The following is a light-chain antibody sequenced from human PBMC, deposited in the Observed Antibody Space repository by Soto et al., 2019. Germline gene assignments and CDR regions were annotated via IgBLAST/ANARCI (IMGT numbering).Light chain of an antibody. Sequence: DIKMTQSPSYVSASVGDRVTFIFRARQSISSWLAWYQQKPGKAPKLLIYDASSLESGVPSRFSGSGFGTEFTLSISSLQPYDFVTYCCQQYNSWTCGQGTKVDIK. CDR1: QSISSW. V-gene: IGKV1-5*02. CDR2: DAS. CDR3: QQYNSWT. J-gene: IGKJ1*01.